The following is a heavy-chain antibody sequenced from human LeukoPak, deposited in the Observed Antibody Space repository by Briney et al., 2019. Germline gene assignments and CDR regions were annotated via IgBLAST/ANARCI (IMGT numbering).Heavy chain of an antibody. Sequence: ASVKGSCKASVYIFTTYDIGSVRHATGQGRETLGWLAPTTHNAGDAQTLRGRVTISRHTSISTASMELSSLRSDDTAIYYCARRKSLRRSDPWGQGTLLTVPS. CDR1: VYIFTTYD. V-gene: IGHV1-8*03. CDR2: LAPTTHNA. CDR3: ARRKSLRRSDP. J-gene: IGHJ5*02. D-gene: IGHD6-25*01.